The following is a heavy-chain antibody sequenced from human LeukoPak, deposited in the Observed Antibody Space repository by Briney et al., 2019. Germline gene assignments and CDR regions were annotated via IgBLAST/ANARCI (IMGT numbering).Heavy chain of an antibody. Sequence: SETLSLTCAVSGGSISSYYWSWIRQPAGKGLEWIGRIYTSGSTNYNPSLKSRVTMSVDTSKNQFSLKLSSVTAADTAVYYCARDSYYYGSGSYPFDYWGQGTLVTVSS. CDR3: ARDSYYYGSGSYPFDY. D-gene: IGHD3-10*01. V-gene: IGHV4-4*07. CDR2: IYTSGST. CDR1: GGSISSYY. J-gene: IGHJ4*02.